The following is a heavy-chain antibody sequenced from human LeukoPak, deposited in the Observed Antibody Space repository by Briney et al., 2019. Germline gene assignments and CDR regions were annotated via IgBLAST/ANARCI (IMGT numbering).Heavy chain of an antibody. CDR1: GGSVSSASYY. CDR3: AGDRTSSYLDY. J-gene: IGHJ4*02. Sequence: PSETLSLTCTVSGGSVSSASYYWSWIRQPPGKGLEWIGYIYYSGSTNYNPSLKSRVTISVDMSKNQFSLKLSSVTAADTAVYYCAGDRTSSYLDYWGQGTLVTVSS. D-gene: IGHD1-1*01. CDR2: IYYSGST. V-gene: IGHV4-61*01.